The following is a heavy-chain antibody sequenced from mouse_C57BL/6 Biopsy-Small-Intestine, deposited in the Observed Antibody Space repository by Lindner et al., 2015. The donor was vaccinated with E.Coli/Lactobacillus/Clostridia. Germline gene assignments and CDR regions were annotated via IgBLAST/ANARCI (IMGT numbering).Heavy chain of an antibody. J-gene: IGHJ4*01. CDR3: ARLDYYGSSPYAMDY. V-gene: IGHV1-39*01. D-gene: IGHD1-1*01. Sequence: QLQESGPELVKPGASVKISCKASGYSFIDFNMNWVRQSNGKSLEWIGIINPNYGTTSYNQMFKGKATLTVDQSSSTAYMQLHSLTSEDSAVYYCARLDYYGSSPYAMDYWGQGTSVTVSS. CDR1: GYSFIDFN. CDR2: INPNYGTT.